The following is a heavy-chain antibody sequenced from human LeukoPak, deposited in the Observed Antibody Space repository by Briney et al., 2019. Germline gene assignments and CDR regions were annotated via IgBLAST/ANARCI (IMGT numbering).Heavy chain of an antibody. J-gene: IGHJ4*02. Sequence: ASVKVSCKASGYTFTSYDINWVRQATGQGLEWMGWMNPNSGNTGYAQKFQGRVTMTRNTSISTAYMELSSLRSEDTAVYYCARGPYYYEIKSSSRFDYWGQGTLVTVSS. CDR2: MNPNSGNT. CDR1: GYTFTSYD. D-gene: IGHD3-22*01. CDR3: ARGPYYYEIKSSSRFDY. V-gene: IGHV1-8*01.